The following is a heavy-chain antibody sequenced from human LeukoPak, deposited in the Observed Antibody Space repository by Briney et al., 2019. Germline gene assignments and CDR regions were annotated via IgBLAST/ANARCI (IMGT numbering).Heavy chain of an antibody. Sequence: GGSLRLSCAASGFTFSDYYMSWLRQAPGKGLEWVSYISSSGSTIYYADSLKGRFTISRDNAKKSLYLQMNSLRAEDTAVYSCARGADGVSSNSRGWFDPWGQGTLVTVSS. CDR3: ARGADGVSSNSRGWFDP. V-gene: IGHV3-11*04. CDR2: ISSSGSTI. D-gene: IGHD2-15*01. J-gene: IGHJ5*02. CDR1: GFTFSDYY.